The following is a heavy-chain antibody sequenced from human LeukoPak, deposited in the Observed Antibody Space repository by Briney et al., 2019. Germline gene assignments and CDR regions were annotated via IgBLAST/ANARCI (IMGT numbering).Heavy chain of an antibody. V-gene: IGHV4-4*07. CDR1: GGSINSYY. CDR3: ARDKWRSDAAAYYMDV. J-gene: IGHJ6*03. CDR2: IYTTGST. D-gene: IGHD2-2*01. Sequence: SETLSLTCTVSGGSINSYYWSWIRQPAGKGLEWIGRIYTTGSTNYNPSLKSRVTISVDTSKNQFSLKLSSVTAADTAVYYCARDKWRSDAAAYYMDVWGKGTTVTISS.